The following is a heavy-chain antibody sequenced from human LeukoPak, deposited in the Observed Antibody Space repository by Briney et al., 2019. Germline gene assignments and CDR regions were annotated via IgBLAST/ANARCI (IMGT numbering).Heavy chain of an antibody. CDR2: IYHSGST. V-gene: IGHV4-30-2*01. J-gene: IGHJ6*04. CDR3: ARDAVYYGMDV. Sequence: PSETLSLTCAVSGGSISSGGYSWSWIRQPPGKGLEWIGYIYHSGSTYYNPSLKSRVTISVDRSKNQFPPKLSSVTAADTAVYYCARDAVYYGMDVWGKGTTVTVSS. CDR1: GGSISSGGYS.